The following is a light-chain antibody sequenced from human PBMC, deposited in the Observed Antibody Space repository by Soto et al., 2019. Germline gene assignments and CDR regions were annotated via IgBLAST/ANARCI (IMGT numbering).Light chain of an antibody. J-gene: IGKJ2*01. CDR1: QSVSSN. CDR3: QQYNSWPPYT. CDR2: GAS. V-gene: IGKV3-15*01. Sequence: EIVMTQSPATLSVSPGERATLSCRASQSVSSNLAWYQQKPGQAPRLLIYGASTRATGIPARFSGSGSGTAFPLTISRLQSEDFSVYYCQQYNSWPPYTFGQGTKLEIK.